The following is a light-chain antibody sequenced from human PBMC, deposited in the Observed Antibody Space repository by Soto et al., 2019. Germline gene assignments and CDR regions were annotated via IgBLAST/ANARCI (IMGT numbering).Light chain of an antibody. Sequence: QSVLTQPPSASGTPGQRVTISCSGSNSNIGSNTVNWYQQLPGTAPKLLIYYDNLRPSGVPDRISGSKSGTSASLAISGLQSDDEADYYCAAWDDSLNGRVFGTRTKVTVL. V-gene: IGLV1-44*01. CDR1: NSNIGSNT. J-gene: IGLJ1*01. CDR3: AAWDDSLNGRV. CDR2: YDN.